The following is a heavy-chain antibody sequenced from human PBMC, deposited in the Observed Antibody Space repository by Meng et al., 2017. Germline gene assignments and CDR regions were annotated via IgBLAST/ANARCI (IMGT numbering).Heavy chain of an antibody. CDR3: ASELNTYGSGSYAY. Sequence: QGQLVQLGAGVKKPGPSVKVSCKASGYTFTGYYMHWVRQAPGQGLEWMGRINPNSGGTNYVQKFQGRVTMTRDTSISTAYMELSRLRSDDTAVYYCASELNTYGSGSYAYWGQGTLVTVSS. V-gene: IGHV1-2*06. D-gene: IGHD3-10*01. J-gene: IGHJ4*02. CDR1: GYTFTGYY. CDR2: INPNSGGT.